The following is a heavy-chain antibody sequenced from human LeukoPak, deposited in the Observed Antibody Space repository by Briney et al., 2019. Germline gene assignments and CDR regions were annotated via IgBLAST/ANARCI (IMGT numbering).Heavy chain of an antibody. CDR1: GFTFSSYS. J-gene: IGHJ5*02. V-gene: IGHV3-21*01. D-gene: IGHD3-10*01. CDR2: ISSSSSYI. CDR3: ARDYYGSGSHNWFDP. Sequence: SGGSLRLSCAASGFTFSSYSMNWVRQAPGKGLEWVSSISSSSSYIYYADSVKGRFTISRDNAKNSLYLQMNGLRAEDTAVYYCARDYYGSGSHNWFDPWGQGTLVTVSS.